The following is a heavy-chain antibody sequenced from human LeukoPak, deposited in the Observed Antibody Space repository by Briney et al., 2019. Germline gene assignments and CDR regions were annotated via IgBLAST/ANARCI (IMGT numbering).Heavy chain of an antibody. D-gene: IGHD3-22*01. Sequence: SQSLSLTCTVSGGSISSGSYYWSWIRQPAGTGLEWIGRIYTSGSTNYNPSLKSRVTISVDTSKNQLSLKLSSVTAADTAVYYCARGVHYYDSSGLNPWGQGTLVTVSS. V-gene: IGHV4-61*02. CDR1: GGSISSGSYY. J-gene: IGHJ5*02. CDR2: IYTSGST. CDR3: ARGVHYYDSSGLNP.